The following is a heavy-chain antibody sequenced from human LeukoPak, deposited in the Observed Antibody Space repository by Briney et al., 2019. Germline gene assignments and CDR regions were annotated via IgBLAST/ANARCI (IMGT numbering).Heavy chain of an antibody. V-gene: IGHV2-5*02. D-gene: IGHD3-3*01. CDR3: AHVKAYYDFWSGYSGYFDY. CDR1: GFSLSTSGVG. J-gene: IGHJ4*02. CDR2: IYWDDDK. Sequence: SGPTLVNPTQTLTLTCTFSGFSLSTSGVGVGWIRQPPGKALEWLALIYWDDDKRYSPSLKSRLTITKDTSKNQEVLTMTNMDPVDTATYYCAHVKAYYDFWSGYSGYFDYWGRGTLVTVSS.